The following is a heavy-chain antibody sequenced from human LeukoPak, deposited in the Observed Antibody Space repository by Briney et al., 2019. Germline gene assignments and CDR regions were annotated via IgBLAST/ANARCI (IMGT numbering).Heavy chain of an antibody. D-gene: IGHD5-12*01. V-gene: IGHV4-34*01. Sequence: SETLSLTCAVYGGSFSGYYWSWIRQPPGKGLEWIGEINHSGSTNYNPSLKSRVTISVDTSKSQFSLKLSSVTAADTAVYYCAGYSGYDYHYYYGMDVWGQGTTVTVSS. CDR1: GGSFSGYY. CDR3: AGYSGYDYHYYYGMDV. CDR2: INHSGST. J-gene: IGHJ6*02.